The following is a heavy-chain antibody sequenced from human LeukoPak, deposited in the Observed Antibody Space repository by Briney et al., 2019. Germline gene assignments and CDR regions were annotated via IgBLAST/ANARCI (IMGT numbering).Heavy chain of an antibody. CDR2: THYSGSG. CDR3: ARAILTASGFVWHFDL. D-gene: IGHD3-3*01. CDR1: GGSISGGSYY. J-gene: IGHJ2*01. Sequence: SETLSLTCTVPGGSISGGSYYWSWIRQSPGKGLEWIGYTHYSGSGYNNPSLKSRVTISGDTSKSQFSLKLNSVTAADTAVYFCARAILTASGFVWHFDLWGRGTLVTVSS. V-gene: IGHV4-31*03.